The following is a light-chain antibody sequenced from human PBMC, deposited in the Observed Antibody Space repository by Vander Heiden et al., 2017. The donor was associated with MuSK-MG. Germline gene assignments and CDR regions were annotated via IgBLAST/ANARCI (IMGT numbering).Light chain of an antibody. J-gene: IGKJ3*01. CDR3: QQRET. CDR1: QSVSDY. V-gene: IGKV3-11*01. CDR2: DAS. Sequence: EIVLTQSPATLSLSPGERATLSCRASQSVSDYLAWYQQRPDQAPRLLIYDASNRATGIPARFSGSGSGTDFTLTISSLEPEDFAGYYGQQRETFGPGTKVDIK.